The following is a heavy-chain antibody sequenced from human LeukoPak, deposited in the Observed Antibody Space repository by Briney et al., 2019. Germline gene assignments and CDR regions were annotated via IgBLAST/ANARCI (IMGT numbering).Heavy chain of an antibody. CDR2: IYSGGST. J-gene: IGHJ4*02. V-gene: IGHV3-53*01. CDR3: ARLLHGVRFDY. Sequence: GGSLRLSCAASGFTVSSNYMSWVRQAPGKGLEWVSVIYSGGSTYYADSVKGRFTISRDNSKNTLYRQMNSLRAEDTAVYYCARLLHGVRFDYWGQGTLVTVSS. CDR1: GFTVSSNY. D-gene: IGHD4-17*01.